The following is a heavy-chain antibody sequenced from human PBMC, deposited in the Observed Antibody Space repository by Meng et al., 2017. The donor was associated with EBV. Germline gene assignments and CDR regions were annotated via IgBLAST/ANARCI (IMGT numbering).Heavy chain of an antibody. CDR1: GYTFTRYD. CDR3: ARDVYGSGTYRSDP. D-gene: IGHD3-10*01. Sequence: GPWVTSGAEVRKPGASLKVSCKASGYTFTRYDINWVRQAPGQGLEWMGWMNPDSGDTGYAQKFQGRVTMTRDTSINTAYMDLSNLKSEDTALYYCARDVYGSGTYRSDPWGQGTLVTVSS. CDR2: MNPDSGDT. J-gene: IGHJ5*02. V-gene: IGHV1-8*01.